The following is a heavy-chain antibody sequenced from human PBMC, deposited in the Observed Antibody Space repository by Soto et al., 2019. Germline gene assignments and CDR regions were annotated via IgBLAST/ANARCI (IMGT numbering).Heavy chain of an antibody. V-gene: IGHV4-4*02. J-gene: IGHJ4*02. Sequence: PSETLSLTCAVSGGSISSSNWWSWVRQPPGKGLEWIGEIYHSGSTNYNPSLRSRVTISVDKSKNQFSLKLSSVTAADTAVYYCAREGGWNDAYFDYWGQGTVVTVSS. CDR1: GGSISSSNW. CDR2: IYHSGST. D-gene: IGHD1-1*01. CDR3: AREGGWNDAYFDY.